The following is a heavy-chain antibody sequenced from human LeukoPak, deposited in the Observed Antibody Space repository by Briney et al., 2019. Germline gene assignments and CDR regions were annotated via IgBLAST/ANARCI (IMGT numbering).Heavy chain of an antibody. V-gene: IGHV3-48*04. J-gene: IGHJ3*02. D-gene: IGHD6-19*01. Sequence: GGSLRLSCAAPGFTFSSYSMNWVRQAPGKGLEWVSYISSSSSTIYYADSVKGRFTISRDNAKNSLYLQMNSLRAEDTAVYYCARDTAVAGILRAFDIWGQGTMVTVSS. CDR3: ARDTAVAGILRAFDI. CDR2: ISSSSSTI. CDR1: GFTFSSYS.